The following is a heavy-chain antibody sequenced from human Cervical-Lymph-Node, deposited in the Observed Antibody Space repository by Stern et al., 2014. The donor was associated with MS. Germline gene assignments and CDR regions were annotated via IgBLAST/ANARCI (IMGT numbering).Heavy chain of an antibody. D-gene: IGHD4-17*01. Sequence: EVQLVESGAEVKKPGESLKISCKGSGYSFTANWIAWVRQMPGKGLEWMGIIYPGDSDNRYSPSFQGQVPISADKSISTAYLQCSSLKASDTAMYYCARDYGDYAFDYWGQGTLVTVSS. J-gene: IGHJ4*02. CDR3: ARDYGDYAFDY. CDR2: IYPGDSDN. V-gene: IGHV5-51*01. CDR1: GYSFTANW.